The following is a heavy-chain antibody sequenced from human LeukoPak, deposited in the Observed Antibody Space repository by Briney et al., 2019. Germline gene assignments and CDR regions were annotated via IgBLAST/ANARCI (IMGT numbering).Heavy chain of an antibody. Sequence: SETLSLTCAVYGGSFSGYYWSWIRQPPGKGLEWIGEINHSGSTNYNPSLKSRVTISVDTSKNQFSLKLSSVTVADTAVYYCARKAALGLYYYYYYMDVWGKGTTVTVSS. CDR3: ARKAALGLYYYYYYMDV. J-gene: IGHJ6*03. V-gene: IGHV4-34*01. D-gene: IGHD6-6*01. CDR2: INHSGST. CDR1: GGSFSGYY.